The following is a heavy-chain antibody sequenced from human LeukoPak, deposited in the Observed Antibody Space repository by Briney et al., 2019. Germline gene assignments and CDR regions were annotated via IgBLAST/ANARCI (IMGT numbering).Heavy chain of an antibody. J-gene: IGHJ4*02. D-gene: IGHD3-22*01. CDR3: ARIRHYYDSSGYYPSPYYFDY. CDR2: INPNSGGT. Sequence: ASVKVSCKASGYTFTGYYMHWVRQAPGQGLEWMGWINPNSGGTNYAQKFQGRVTMTTDTSTSTAYMELRSLRSDDTAVYYCARIRHYYDSSGYYPSPYYFDYWGQGTLVTVSS. CDR1: GYTFTGYY. V-gene: IGHV1-2*02.